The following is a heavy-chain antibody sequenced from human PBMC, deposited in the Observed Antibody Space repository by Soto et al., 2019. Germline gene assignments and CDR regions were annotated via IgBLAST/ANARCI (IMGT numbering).Heavy chain of an antibody. CDR2: IYHSGST. J-gene: IGHJ3*02. Sequence: ASETLSLTCAVSGGSINSAGYSWSWIRQPPGKGLEWIGYIYHSGSTYYNPSLKSRVTISLDRSNNHFSLKLSSVTAADTAVYYCARVPIQYASSAYYHYGTFGIWGQGTMVTV. V-gene: IGHV4-30-2*01. CDR3: ARVPIQYASSAYYHYGTFGI. D-gene: IGHD3-22*01. CDR1: GGSINSAGYS.